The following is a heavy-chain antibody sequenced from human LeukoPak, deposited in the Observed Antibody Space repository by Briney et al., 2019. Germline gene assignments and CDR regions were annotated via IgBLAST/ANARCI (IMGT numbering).Heavy chain of an antibody. J-gene: IGHJ6*03. D-gene: IGHD2-2*01. CDR2: INPNSGGT. CDR1: GYTFTGYY. V-gene: IGHV1-2*02. CDR3: ARDSPGYCSSTSCYGAYYYYYMDV. Sequence: ASVKVSCKASGYTFTGYYMHWVRQAPGQGLEWMGWINPNSGGTNYAQKFQGRVTMTRDTSISTAYMELSRLRSDDTAVYYCARDSPGYCSSTSCYGAYYYYYMDVWGKGTTVTVSS.